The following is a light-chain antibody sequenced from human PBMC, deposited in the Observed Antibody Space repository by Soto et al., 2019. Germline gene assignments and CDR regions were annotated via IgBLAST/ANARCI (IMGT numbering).Light chain of an antibody. V-gene: IGLV4-69*01. CDR3: QTWGTGIRV. Sequence: QPVLTQSPSASASLGASVKVTCTLSSGHSNYAIAWHQQQPEKGPRYLMKVNSDGSHRKGDGIPDRFSGSSSGAQRYLTISSLQSEDEADYYCQTWGTGIRVFGTGTKLTVL. J-gene: IGLJ1*01. CDR1: SGHSNYA. CDR2: VNSDGSH.